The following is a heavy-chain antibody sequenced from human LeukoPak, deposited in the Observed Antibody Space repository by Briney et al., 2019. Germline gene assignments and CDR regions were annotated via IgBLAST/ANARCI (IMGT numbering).Heavy chain of an antibody. CDR2: INHSGST. Sequence: SETLSLTCAVYGGSFSGYYWSWIRQPPGKGLEWIGEINHSGSTNYNPSLKSRVTISVDTSKDQFSLKLSSVTAADTAVYYCARTQGLYQWLAPYAHYFYYWGQGTLVTVSS. J-gene: IGHJ4*02. V-gene: IGHV4-34*01. D-gene: IGHD6-19*01. CDR3: ARTQGLYQWLAPYAHYFYY. CDR1: GGSFSGYY.